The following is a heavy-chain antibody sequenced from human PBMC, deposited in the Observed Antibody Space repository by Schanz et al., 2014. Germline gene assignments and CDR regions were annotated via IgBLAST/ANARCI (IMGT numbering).Heavy chain of an antibody. CDR3: ARVELSVYYYAMDV. Sequence: EVQLVESGGGLVKPGGSLRLSCEASGFTFTTYRMDWVRQAPGKGLEWVSSVTSRNYMYYADSVTGRFTLSRDSAKNSLYLQMNSLRAEDAAVYYCARVELSVYYYAMDVWGQGTTVTVSS. J-gene: IGHJ6*02. V-gene: IGHV3-21*02. CDR1: GFTFTTYR. CDR2: VTSRNYM. D-gene: IGHD2-15*01.